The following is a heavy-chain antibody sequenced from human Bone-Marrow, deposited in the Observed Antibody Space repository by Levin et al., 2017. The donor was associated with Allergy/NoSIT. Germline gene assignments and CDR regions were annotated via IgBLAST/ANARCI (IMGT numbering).Heavy chain of an antibody. Sequence: LSLTCAASGFTFSSYGMHWVRQAPGKGLEWVAVIWYDGSNKYYADSVKGRFTISRDNSKNTLYLQMNSLRAEDTAVYYCARVRFGELVLDYWGQGTLVTVSS. CDR3: ARVRFGELVLDY. V-gene: IGHV3-33*01. CDR1: GFTFSSYG. J-gene: IGHJ4*02. D-gene: IGHD3-10*01. CDR2: IWYDGSNK.